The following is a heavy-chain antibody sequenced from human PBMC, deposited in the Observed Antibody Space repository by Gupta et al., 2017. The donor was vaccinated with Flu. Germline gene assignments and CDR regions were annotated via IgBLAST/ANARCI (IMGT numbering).Heavy chain of an antibody. CDR3: AKDRGSGSYFDH. V-gene: IGHV3-43D*04. CDR1: RFTFDDYA. Sequence: VQLVESGGVVVQPGGSLRLSCAASRFTFDDYAMHWVRQAPGKGLEWVSLISWDGDVTYYADSVKGRFTISRDNSKNSLYLQMNSLRPEDTALYYCAKDRGSGSYFDHWGQGTLVTVSS. CDR2: ISWDGDVT. D-gene: IGHD5-12*01. J-gene: IGHJ4*02.